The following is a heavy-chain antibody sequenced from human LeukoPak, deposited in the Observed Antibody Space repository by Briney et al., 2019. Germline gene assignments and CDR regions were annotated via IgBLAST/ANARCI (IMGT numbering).Heavy chain of an antibody. CDR3: VKDRNTAMVEGAFDI. V-gene: IGHV3-64D*06. CDR2: ISSNGGST. Sequence: GGSLRLSCSTSGFTFSSYAMHWVRQAPGKGLEYVSAISSNGGSTYYADSVKSRFTISRDNSKNTLYLQMSSLRAEDTAVYYCVKDRNTAMVEGAFDIWGQGTMVTVS. J-gene: IGHJ3*02. D-gene: IGHD5-18*01. CDR1: GFTFSSYA.